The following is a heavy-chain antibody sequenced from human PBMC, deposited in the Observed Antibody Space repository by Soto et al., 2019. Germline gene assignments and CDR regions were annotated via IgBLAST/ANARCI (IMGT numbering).Heavy chain of an antibody. Sequence: GESLKISCKVSGYTFTSNWIGWVRQMPGQGLEWMCIIFPGDSNTRYSPSFQGQVTISADKSISTAYLQWNSLKASDTAMYYCARQPAGHFDYWGQGTLVTVSS. V-gene: IGHV5-51*01. CDR3: ARQPAGHFDY. J-gene: IGHJ4*02. D-gene: IGHD2-15*01. CDR1: GYTFTSNW. CDR2: IFPGDSNT.